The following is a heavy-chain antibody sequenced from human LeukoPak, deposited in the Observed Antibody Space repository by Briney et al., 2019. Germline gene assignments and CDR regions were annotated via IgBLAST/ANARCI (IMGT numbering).Heavy chain of an antibody. D-gene: IGHD5-18*01. J-gene: IGHJ4*02. CDR3: ARAYSYGLVFDY. CDR1: GGSISSGSYY. V-gene: IGHV4-61*02. Sequence: SQTLSLTCTVSGGSISSGSYYWSWIRQPAGKGLEWIGRIYTSGSTNYNPSLKSRVTISVDTSKNQFSLKLSSVTAADTAVYYCARAYSYGLVFDYWGQGTLVTVSS. CDR2: IYTSGST.